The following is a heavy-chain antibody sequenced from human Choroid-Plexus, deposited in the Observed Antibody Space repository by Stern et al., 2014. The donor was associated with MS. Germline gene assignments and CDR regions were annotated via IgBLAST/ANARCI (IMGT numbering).Heavy chain of an antibody. Sequence: DQLVESGGGVVQPGRPLRLSCVASGFTLGSCAMHWVRQAPGKGLEWVAGVSYDGSNKYYADSVKGRFTISRDNSQNTLYMQMSSLRPEDTAVYYCAKDRQYLTYFFDHWGQGYLVTVSS. D-gene: IGHD2/OR15-2a*01. V-gene: IGHV3-30*18. CDR2: VSYDGSNK. CDR3: AKDRQYLTYFFDH. CDR1: GFTLGSCA. J-gene: IGHJ5*02.